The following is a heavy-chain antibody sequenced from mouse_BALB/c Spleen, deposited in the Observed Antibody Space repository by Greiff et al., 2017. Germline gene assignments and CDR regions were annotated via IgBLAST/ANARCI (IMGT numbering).Heavy chain of an antibody. V-gene: IGHV2-9*02. CDR3: ARDQGYYGSSYEGWYFDV. CDR2: IWAGGST. J-gene: IGHJ1*01. D-gene: IGHD1-1*01. Sequence: QVQLKESGPGLVAPSQSLSITCTVSGFSLTSYGVHWVRQPPGKGLEWLGVIWAGGSTNYNSALMSRLSISKDNSKSQVFLKMNSLQTDDTAMYYCARDQGYYGSSYEGWYFDVWGAGTTVTVSS. CDR1: GFSLTSYG.